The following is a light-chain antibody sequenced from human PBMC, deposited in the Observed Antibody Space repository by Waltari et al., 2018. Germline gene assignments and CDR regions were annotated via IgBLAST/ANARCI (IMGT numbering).Light chain of an antibody. V-gene: IGLV1-44*01. CDR1: SSNIGSNI. J-gene: IGLJ3*02. CDR3: AAWDDTLNGRWE. Sequence: QSVLTQPPSASATPGQRVTISCSGSSSNIGSNIVNWYQQVPGTTPKLLIYRNDQRPSGVPDGVSGSKSGTSASRAISGLRSEDEADYYCAAWDDTLNGRWEFGGGTKLTVL. CDR2: RND.